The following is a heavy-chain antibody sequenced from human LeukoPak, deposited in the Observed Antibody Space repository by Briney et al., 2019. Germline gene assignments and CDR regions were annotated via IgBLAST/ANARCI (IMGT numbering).Heavy chain of an antibody. CDR2: IFYSGST. CDR1: GGSISTYY. J-gene: IGHJ3*02. Sequence: PSETLSLTCTVSGGSISTYYWSWIRQPPGKALEWIGNIFYSGSTYYSPSLKSRVTISLDTSRNQFSLKLNSVTAADTAVYYCAKSNGYGLIDIWGQGTMVTVSS. CDR3: AKSNGYGLIDI. V-gene: IGHV4-59*12. D-gene: IGHD3-22*01.